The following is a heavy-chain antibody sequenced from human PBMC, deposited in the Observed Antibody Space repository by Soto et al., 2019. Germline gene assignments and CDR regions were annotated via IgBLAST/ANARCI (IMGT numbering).Heavy chain of an antibody. CDR3: ARYSNNWFQTEGMDV. CDR2: IDAIGNT. CDR1: VDSISTYY. J-gene: IGHJ6*02. D-gene: IGHD1-20*01. V-gene: IGHV4-4*07. Sequence: SETLSLTCTVSVDSISTYYWSWIRRPAGKGLEWIGRIDAIGNTNYNPSLKSRVTMSADTSKKQFSLKLTSVTAADTAVCYCARYSNNWFQTEGMDVWGQGTTVTVSS.